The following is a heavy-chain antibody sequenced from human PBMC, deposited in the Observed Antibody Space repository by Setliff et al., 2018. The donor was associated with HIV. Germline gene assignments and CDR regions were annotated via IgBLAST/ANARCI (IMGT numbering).Heavy chain of an antibody. CDR1: GGSFSGYY. Sequence: SETLSLTCAVYGGSFSGYYWSWIRQPPGKGLEWIGEINHSGSTNYNPSLKSRVTISVDTSKNQFSLKLSSVTAADTAVYYCARGPLDYYDSSGYLDAFGIWGQGTMVTVSS. D-gene: IGHD3-22*01. V-gene: IGHV4-34*01. CDR2: INHSGST. CDR3: ARGPLDYYDSSGYLDAFGI. J-gene: IGHJ3*02.